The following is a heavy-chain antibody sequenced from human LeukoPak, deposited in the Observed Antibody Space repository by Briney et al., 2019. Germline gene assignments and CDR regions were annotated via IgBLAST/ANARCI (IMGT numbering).Heavy chain of an antibody. CDR1: GFTFTNYA. V-gene: IGHV3-33*01. Sequence: PGGSLRLSCAASGFTFTNYAMQWVRKAPGTGLEWVAIIWYDGSDKYYTYSVKGRFTISRDNSKNTLYLQMNSLRVDDTAVYYCVRGLSPDYWGQGTLVTVSS. CDR3: VRGLSPDY. J-gene: IGHJ4*02. CDR2: IWYDGSDK.